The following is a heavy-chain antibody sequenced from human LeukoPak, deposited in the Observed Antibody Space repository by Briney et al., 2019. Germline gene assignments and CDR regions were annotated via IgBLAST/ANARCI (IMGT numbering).Heavy chain of an antibody. V-gene: IGHV3-23*01. CDR1: GFTFNNYA. CDR2: ISDSGGTT. Sequence: GGSLRLSCAASGFTFNNYAMNWVRQAPGKGLEWVSAISDSGGTTYYANSVKGRFTISRDNSKNTLYLQMNSLRAEDTAVYYCAKDRITMVRGPRAPFDYWGQGTLVTVSS. CDR3: AKDRITMVRGPRAPFDY. J-gene: IGHJ4*02. D-gene: IGHD3-10*01.